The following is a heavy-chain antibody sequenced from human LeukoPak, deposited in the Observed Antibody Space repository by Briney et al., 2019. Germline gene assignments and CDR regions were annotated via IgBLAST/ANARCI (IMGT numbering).Heavy chain of an antibody. CDR2: ISGYNGNT. CDR3: ASGDYGDPPLNY. Sequence: ASVKVSCKASGYTFTSYGITWVRQAPGQGLEWMGWISGYNGNTNYAQKFQGRVTMTTDTSTSTVYMELSRLRSDDTAVYYCASGDYGDPPLNYWGQGTLVTVSS. V-gene: IGHV1-18*01. J-gene: IGHJ4*02. CDR1: GYTFTSYG. D-gene: IGHD4/OR15-4a*01.